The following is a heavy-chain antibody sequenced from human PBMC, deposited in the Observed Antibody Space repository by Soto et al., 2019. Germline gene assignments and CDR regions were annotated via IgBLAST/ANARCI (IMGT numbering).Heavy chain of an antibody. V-gene: IGHV1-69*01. CDR3: ARPDEGGYSSNHHYYYALDV. D-gene: IGHD3-22*01. CDR1: GGTFRSYS. Sequence: QVQLVQSGAEVKKPGSSVKVSCKASGGTFRSYSISWVRQAPGQGLEWMGGIIPIFDITNYAQMFQGRVTITADESTSTAYMELSSLGSDDTAVYYCARPDEGGYSSNHHYYYALDVWGQGTTVTV. CDR2: IIPIFDIT. J-gene: IGHJ6*02.